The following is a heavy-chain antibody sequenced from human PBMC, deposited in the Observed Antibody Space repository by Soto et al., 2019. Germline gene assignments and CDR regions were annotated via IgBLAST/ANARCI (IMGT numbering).Heavy chain of an antibody. CDR1: GGSFSGYY. D-gene: IGHD3-22*01. CDR3: ARGLTTIPAVHGDAPDNCYFDS. CDR2: VSHSGST. Sequence: SENLSLTCAVYGGSFSGYYWTWVRQPPGKGLEWIGDVSHSGSTNQNPSLKSRGTISVDTSKNQFSLKLKSVTAADTAVYFCARGLTTIPAVHGDAPDNCYFDSWGLGTLVTGSS. V-gene: IGHV4-34*01. J-gene: IGHJ4*02.